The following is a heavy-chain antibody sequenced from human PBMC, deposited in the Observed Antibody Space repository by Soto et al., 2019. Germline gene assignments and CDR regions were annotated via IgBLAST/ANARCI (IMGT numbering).Heavy chain of an antibody. Sequence: PGESLKISCKGSGYSFTSYWIGWVRQMPGKGLEWMGIIYPGDSDTRYSPSFQGQVTISADKSISTAYLQWSSLKASDTAMCYCARRLRQPGYDSSEFDYWGQGALVTVSS. CDR3: ARRLRQPGYDSSEFDY. V-gene: IGHV5-51*01. D-gene: IGHD3-22*01. CDR2: IYPGDSDT. CDR1: GYSFTSYW. J-gene: IGHJ4*02.